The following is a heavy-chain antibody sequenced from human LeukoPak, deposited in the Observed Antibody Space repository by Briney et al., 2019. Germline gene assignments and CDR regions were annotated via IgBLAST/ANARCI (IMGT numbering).Heavy chain of an antibody. Sequence: GGSLRLSCAASGFTFSSYEMNWVRQAPGKGLEWVSYISSSSSYIYYGDSVKGRFTISRDNAKNSLYLQMNSLRAEDTAVYYCAREPRGYAFDIWGQGTMVTVSS. J-gene: IGHJ3*02. V-gene: IGHV3-21*05. CDR2: ISSSSSYI. CDR1: GFTFSSYE. CDR3: AREPRGYAFDI.